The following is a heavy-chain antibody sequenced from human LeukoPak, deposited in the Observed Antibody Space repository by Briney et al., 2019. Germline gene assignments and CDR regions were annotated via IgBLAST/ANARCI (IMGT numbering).Heavy chain of an antibody. D-gene: IGHD6-13*01. CDR3: ARRRGGSSNEYFDY. CDR1: GCSISSSSYY. V-gene: IGHV4-39*01. Sequence: SETLSLTCTVSGCSISSSSYYWGWIRQPPGKGLEWIGSIYYSGSTNYNPSLKSRVTISVDTSKNQFSLKLSSVTAADTAVYYCARRRGGSSNEYFDYWGQGTLVTVSS. J-gene: IGHJ4*02. CDR2: IYYSGST.